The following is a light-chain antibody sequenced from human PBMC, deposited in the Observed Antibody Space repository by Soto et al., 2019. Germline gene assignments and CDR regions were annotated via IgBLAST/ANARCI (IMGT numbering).Light chain of an antibody. CDR3: QQSYSTPFT. Sequence: DIQMTQSPSSLSASVGDRVTITCRASQSISNYLNWYQHKPGKAPKLLVYNISSLQSGVPSRFSGSGSGTDFSLIISSLQPEDFATYYCQQSYSTPFTFGQGTKLEIK. V-gene: IGKV1-39*01. CDR2: NIS. CDR1: QSISNY. J-gene: IGKJ2*01.